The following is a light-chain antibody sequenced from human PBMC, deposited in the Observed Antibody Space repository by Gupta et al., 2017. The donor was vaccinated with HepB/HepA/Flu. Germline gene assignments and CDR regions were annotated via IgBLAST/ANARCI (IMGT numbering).Light chain of an antibody. CDR3: QQSYITPPYT. V-gene: IGKV1-39*01. CDR2: TAS. CDR1: QSITTY. Sequence: DIQMTQSPSSLSASVGDRVTITCRASQSITTYLNWYQQKPGKAPKLLIYTASSLQSGVPSRFSGSGSGTHFTLTIRSLQPDDFATYYCQQSYITPPYTFGQGTKLEIK. J-gene: IGKJ2*01.